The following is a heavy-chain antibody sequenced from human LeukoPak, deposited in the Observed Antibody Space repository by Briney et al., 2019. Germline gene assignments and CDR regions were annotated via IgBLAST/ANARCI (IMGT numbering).Heavy chain of an antibody. J-gene: IGHJ3*02. CDR1: GFTFDDYA. CDR3: AKAINDSAGNADAFDN. V-gene: IGHV3-9*03. Sequence: GSSLRLSCAASGFTFDDYAMHWVPQPPGKGLECGSGISWNSGSIGYADSVKGRFTNSRDNAKNSLSLQMNSLRAEDMALYYCAKAINDSAGNADAFDNWGQGTMVTVSS. D-gene: IGHD6-13*01. CDR2: ISWNSGSI.